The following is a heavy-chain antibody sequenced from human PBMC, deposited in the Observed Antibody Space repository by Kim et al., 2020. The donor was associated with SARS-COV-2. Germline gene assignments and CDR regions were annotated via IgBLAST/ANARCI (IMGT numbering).Heavy chain of an antibody. V-gene: IGHV4-39*02. CDR1: GGSISSSSYY. D-gene: IGHD3-10*01. CDR2: IYYSGST. CDR3: AREMHYYGSGRFDY. J-gene: IGHJ4*02. Sequence: SETLSLTCTVSGGSISSSSYYWGWIRQPPGKGLEWIGSIYYSGSTYYNPSLKSRVTISVDTSKNQFSLKLSSVTAADTAVYYCAREMHYYGSGRFDYWGQGTLVTVSS.